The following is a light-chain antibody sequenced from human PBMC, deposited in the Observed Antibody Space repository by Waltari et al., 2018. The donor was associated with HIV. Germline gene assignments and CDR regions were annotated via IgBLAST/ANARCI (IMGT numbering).Light chain of an antibody. Sequence: QSALTQPPSASGSPGQSITNPCVGPLGDSVSFNLVSWYQVCPDLAPRLIIFETSERPSGISHRYSGSKSGTAASLTISGLQIEDEGDYFCCSYAGRFSYVFGSGTTVTV. CDR1: LGDSVSFNL. V-gene: IGLV2-23*01. CDR2: ETS. J-gene: IGLJ1*01. CDR3: CSYAGRFSYV.